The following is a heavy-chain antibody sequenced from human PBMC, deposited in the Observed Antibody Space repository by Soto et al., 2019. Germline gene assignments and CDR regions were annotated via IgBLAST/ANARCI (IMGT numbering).Heavy chain of an antibody. Sequence: GGSLRLSCAASGFTFSSYEMNWVRQAPGKGLEWVSYISSSGSTIYYADSVKGRFTISRDNAKNSLYLQMNSLRAEDTALYYCAKDKHYSSSTYYYYYYGMDVWGQGTTVTVSS. D-gene: IGHD6-6*01. CDR2: ISSSGSTI. CDR3: AKDKHYSSSTYYYYYYGMDV. CDR1: GFTFSSYE. J-gene: IGHJ6*02. V-gene: IGHV3-48*03.